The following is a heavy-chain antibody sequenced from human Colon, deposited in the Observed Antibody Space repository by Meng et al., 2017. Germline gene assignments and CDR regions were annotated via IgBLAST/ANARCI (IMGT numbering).Heavy chain of an antibody. Sequence: LQASGPGLVRPSETPSLTCTVSGGSVSSGSYYWSWIRQPPGKGLEWIGYIYYSGSTNYNPSLKSRVTISVDTSKNQFSLKLSSVTAADTAVYYCARGASDYDFDYWGQGTLVTVST. CDR1: GGSVSSGSYY. D-gene: IGHD3-22*01. V-gene: IGHV4-61*01. J-gene: IGHJ4*02. CDR3: ARGASDYDFDY. CDR2: IYYSGST.